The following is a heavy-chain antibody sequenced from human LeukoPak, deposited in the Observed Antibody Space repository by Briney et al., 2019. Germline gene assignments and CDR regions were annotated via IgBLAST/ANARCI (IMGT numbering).Heavy chain of an antibody. D-gene: IGHD1-26*01. J-gene: IGHJ3*02. CDR1: GFTVSSNY. Sequence: GGSLRLSCAASGFTVSSNYMSWVRQAPGKGLEWVSCISSTSNYIFYADSVRGRFTISRDNAKNSLYLQMDSLRAEDTAVYYCARGGIITSYAFEIWGQGAMVTVSS. V-gene: IGHV3-21*01. CDR3: ARGGIITSYAFEI. CDR2: ISSTSNYI.